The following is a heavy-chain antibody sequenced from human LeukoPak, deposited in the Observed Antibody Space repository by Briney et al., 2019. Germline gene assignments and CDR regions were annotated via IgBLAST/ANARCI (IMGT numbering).Heavy chain of an antibody. J-gene: IGHJ6*03. CDR1: GGSISSYY. D-gene: IGHD3-3*01. V-gene: IGHV4-59*01. Sequence: SETLSLTCTVSGGSISSYYWSWIRQPPGKGLEWIGYIYYSGSTNYNPSLKSRVTMSVDTSKNQFSLKLSSVTAADTAVYYCAREGITIFGVVKNYYMDVWGKGTPVTVS. CDR3: AREGITIFGVVKNYYMDV. CDR2: IYYSGST.